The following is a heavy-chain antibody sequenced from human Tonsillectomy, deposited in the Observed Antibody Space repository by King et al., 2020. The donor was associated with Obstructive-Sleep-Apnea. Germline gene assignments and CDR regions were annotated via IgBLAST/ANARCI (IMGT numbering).Heavy chain of an antibody. CDR2: IYYSGST. V-gene: IGHV4-39*07. CDR3: ARAAYDSSGYYKCD. J-gene: IGHJ4*02. Sequence: QLQESGPGLVKPSETLSLTCTVSGGSISSSSYYWGWIRQPPGKGLEWIGSIYYSGSTYYNPSLKSRFTISINTSKNQFSLKMSSVTAADTAVYYCARAAYDSSGYYKCDWGQGTLVTVSS. CDR1: GGSISSSSYY. D-gene: IGHD3-22*01.